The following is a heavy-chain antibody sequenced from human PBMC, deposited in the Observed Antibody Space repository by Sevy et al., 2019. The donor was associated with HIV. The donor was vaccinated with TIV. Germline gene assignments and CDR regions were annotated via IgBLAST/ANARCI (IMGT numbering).Heavy chain of an antibody. CDR1: GFTFSSYA. CDR3: AKDQLWFGEAFDY. D-gene: IGHD3-10*01. J-gene: IGHJ4*02. CDR2: ISGSGGST. V-gene: IGHV3-23*01. Sequence: GGSLRLSCAASGFTFSSYAMSWVRQAPGKGLEWVSAISGSGGSTYYADSVRGRFTISRDNSKNTLYLQMNSLRAEDTAVYYCAKDQLWFGEAFDYWGQGTLVTVSS.